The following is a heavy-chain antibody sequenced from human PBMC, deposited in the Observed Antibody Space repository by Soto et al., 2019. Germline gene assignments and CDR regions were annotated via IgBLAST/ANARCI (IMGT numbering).Heavy chain of an antibody. J-gene: IGHJ3*02. Sequence: SGTLSLTCTVSGDSISSNNYFWSWIRQPPGQGLEWIGYISNRGTPYYNPSLKSRVTISLDTSKNRFSLDMYSVTAADTAVYYCAREVNVVALSDAFDIWGQGTMVT. CDR3: AREVNVVALSDAFDI. D-gene: IGHD2-8*01. CDR1: GDSISSNNYF. V-gene: IGHV4-30-4*01. CDR2: ISNRGTP.